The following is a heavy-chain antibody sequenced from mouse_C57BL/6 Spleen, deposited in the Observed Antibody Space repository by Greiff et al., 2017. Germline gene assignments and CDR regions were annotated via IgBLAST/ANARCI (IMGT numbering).Heavy chain of an antibody. CDR3: TTPLYYGKGGLAWFAY. D-gene: IGHD2-1*01. V-gene: IGHV14-4*01. CDR2: IDPENGDT. J-gene: IGHJ3*01. Sequence: EVQLQESGAELVRPGASVKLSCTASGFNIKDDYMHWVKQRPEQGLEWIGWIDPENGDTEYASKFQGKATITADTSSNTAYLQLSSLTSEDTAVYYCTTPLYYGKGGLAWFAYWGQGTLVTVSA. CDR1: GFNIKDDY.